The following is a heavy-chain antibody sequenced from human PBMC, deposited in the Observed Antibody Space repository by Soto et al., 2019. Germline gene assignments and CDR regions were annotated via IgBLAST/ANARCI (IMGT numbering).Heavy chain of an antibody. J-gene: IGHJ4*02. CDR1: GFTFSSYA. D-gene: IGHD5-12*01. Sequence: QVQLVESGGGVVQPGRSLRLSCAASGFTFSSYAMHWVRQAPGKGLEWVAVISYDGSNKYYADSVKGRFTISRDNSKNPLYLEMNSLRAEDTAVYYCARDSGLRDGYNYANCDYWGQGTLVTVSS. CDR2: ISYDGSNK. V-gene: IGHV3-30-3*01. CDR3: ARDSGLRDGYNYANCDY.